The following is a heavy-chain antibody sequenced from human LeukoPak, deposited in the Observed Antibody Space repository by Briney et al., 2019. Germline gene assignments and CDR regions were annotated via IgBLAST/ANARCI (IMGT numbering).Heavy chain of an antibody. CDR3: ARDRGYTSFDY. J-gene: IGHJ4*02. CDR2: INPDGSEV. D-gene: IGHD5-18*01. Sequence: GGSLRLSCAAYGFSFSNSWMTWVRQAPGKDQEWVASINPDGSEVSYVGSVKGRFTISRDNAKNSVYLQMSSLRAEETGVFYCARDRGYTSFDYWGQGALVAVSS. V-gene: IGHV3-7*01. CDR1: GFSFSNSW.